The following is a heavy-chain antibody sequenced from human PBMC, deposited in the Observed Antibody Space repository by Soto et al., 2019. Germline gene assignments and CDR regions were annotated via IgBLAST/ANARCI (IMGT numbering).Heavy chain of an antibody. J-gene: IGHJ3*02. D-gene: IGHD3-22*01. V-gene: IGHV1-69*01. Sequence: QVQLVQSGAEVKKPGSSVKVSCKASGGTFSSYAISWVRQAPGQGLEWMGGIIPIFGTANYAQKFQGRVTITADESTSTAYMELSSLRSDDTAVYYCARGPDYYDSSGYYFYAFDIWGQGTMVTVSS. CDR1: GGTFSSYA. CDR3: ARGPDYYDSSGYYFYAFDI. CDR2: IIPIFGTA.